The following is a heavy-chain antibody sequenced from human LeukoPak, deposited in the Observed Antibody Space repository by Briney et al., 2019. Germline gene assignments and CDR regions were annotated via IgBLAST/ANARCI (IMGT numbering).Heavy chain of an antibody. Sequence: GGSLRLSCAASGLTFSSYAMSWVRQAPGKGLEWVSAISGSGGSTYYADSVKGRFTISRDNSKNTLYLQMNSLRAEDTAVYYCAKDPGSGVGATTPGTGYWGQGTLVTVSS. CDR1: GLTFSSYA. J-gene: IGHJ4*02. D-gene: IGHD1-26*01. V-gene: IGHV3-23*01. CDR2: ISGSGGST. CDR3: AKDPGSGVGATTPGTGY.